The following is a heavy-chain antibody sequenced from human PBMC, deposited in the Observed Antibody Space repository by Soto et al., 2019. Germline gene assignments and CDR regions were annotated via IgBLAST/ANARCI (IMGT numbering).Heavy chain of an antibody. Sequence: SETLPLTFFVSGGPVTSHHWSGIRQFPGQGLEWISYASYTGNTDYNPSLQSRVTISLDTSKKQLSLKLTSMTAADTAVYYRARDMHAGFTHYFDPSGQGTLVTVSS. CDR1: GGPVTSHH. D-gene: IGHD1-26*01. CDR3: ARDMHAGFTHYFDP. V-gene: IGHV4-59*02. J-gene: IGHJ5*02. CDR2: ASYTGNT.